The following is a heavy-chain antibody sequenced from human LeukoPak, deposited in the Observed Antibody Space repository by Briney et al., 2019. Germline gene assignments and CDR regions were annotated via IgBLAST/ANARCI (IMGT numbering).Heavy chain of an antibody. D-gene: IGHD2-15*01. Sequence: GGSLRLSCTASGFIFSNFEMNWVRQAPGKGLQWLAYINSGATSEYYADSVKGRFTISRDNAKNSLFLQMNSLRVQDTAIYYCARVICTGGSCFQNDYWGQGTLVTVSP. V-gene: IGHV3-48*03. CDR3: ARVICTGGSCFQNDY. CDR2: INSGATSE. J-gene: IGHJ4*02. CDR1: GFIFSNFE.